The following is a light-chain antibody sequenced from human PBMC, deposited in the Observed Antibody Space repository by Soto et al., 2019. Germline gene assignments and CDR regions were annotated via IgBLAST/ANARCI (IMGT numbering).Light chain of an antibody. Sequence: DIQMTQSPSTLSASVGDRVTITCRASQSISSWLAWYQQKPGKAPNLLIYAAFSLHSGVPSRFSGSGSGTDFTLTISSLQPGDFASYYCQQSYNTPYTFGQGTKVDIK. CDR3: QQSYNTPYT. J-gene: IGKJ2*01. CDR1: QSISSW. V-gene: IGKV1-39*01. CDR2: AAF.